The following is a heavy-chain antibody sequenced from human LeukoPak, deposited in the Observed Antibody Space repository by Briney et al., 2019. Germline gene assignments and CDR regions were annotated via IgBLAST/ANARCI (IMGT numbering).Heavy chain of an antibody. V-gene: IGHV3-23*01. Sequence: GASLRLSRAASGFTFSSYAMSWVRQAPGKGLEWVSAISGSGGSTYYADSVKGRFTISRDNSKNTLYLQMNSLRAEDTAVYYCAKDQTAKVGATLDYWGQGTLVTVSS. CDR3: AKDQTAKVGATLDY. CDR1: GFTFSSYA. D-gene: IGHD1-26*01. J-gene: IGHJ4*02. CDR2: ISGSGGST.